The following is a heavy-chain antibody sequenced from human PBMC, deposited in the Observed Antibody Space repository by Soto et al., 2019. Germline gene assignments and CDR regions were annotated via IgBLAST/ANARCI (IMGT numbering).Heavy chain of an antibody. CDR2: ISGSGGST. J-gene: IGHJ4*02. D-gene: IGHD4-17*01. CDR1: GFTFSSNA. V-gene: IGHV3-23*01. CDR3: AKDTYGDYSFDF. Sequence: EVQLLESGGGLVQPGGSLRLSCTASGFTFSSNAINWVRQAPGKGLEWVSSISGSGGSTYYADSVKGRFTISRDNSKSTLSLQMKSLRAEDTALYYSAKDTYGDYSFDFWGQGTQVTVSS.